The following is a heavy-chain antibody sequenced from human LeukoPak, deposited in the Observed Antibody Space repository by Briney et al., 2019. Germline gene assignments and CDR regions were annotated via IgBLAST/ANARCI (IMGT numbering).Heavy chain of an antibody. CDR3: ARVAAEVVGVPGAIGFGWLRRDYYYMDV. CDR1: GGTFSSYA. CDR2: IIPIFGTA. D-gene: IGHD2-2*02. J-gene: IGHJ6*03. V-gene: IGHV1-69*05. Sequence: SVKVSCKASGGTFSSYAISWVRQAPGQGIEWMGGIIPIFGTANYAQKFQGRVTMTRDMSTSTVYMELSSLRSEDTAVYYCARVAAEVVGVPGAIGFGWLRRDYYYMDVWGKGTTVTVSS.